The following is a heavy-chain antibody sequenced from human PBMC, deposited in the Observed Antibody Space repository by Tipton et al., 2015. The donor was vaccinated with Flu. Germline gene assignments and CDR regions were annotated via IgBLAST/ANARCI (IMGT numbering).Heavy chain of an antibody. Sequence: TLSLTCTVSGYSISSGYYWGWIRQPPGKGLEWIGSIYHSGSTYYNPSLKSRVTISVDTSKNQFSLKLSSVTDADTAVYYCARVGAHDYGDYHYDYWGQGTLVTVSS. CDR1: GYSISSGYY. J-gene: IGHJ4*02. D-gene: IGHD4-17*01. CDR2: IYHSGST. CDR3: ARVGAHDYGDYHYDY. V-gene: IGHV4-38-2*02.